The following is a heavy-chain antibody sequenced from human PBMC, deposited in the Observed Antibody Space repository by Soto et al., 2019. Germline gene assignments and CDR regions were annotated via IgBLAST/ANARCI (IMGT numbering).Heavy chain of an antibody. CDR1: GFTFSYYP. V-gene: IGHV3-30*04. D-gene: IGHD5-12*01. J-gene: IGHJ6*02. Sequence: QMQLVESGGGAVQPGRSLRLSCAASGFTFSYYPMRWVRQAPGKGLEWVAVISFDGSNKYYSDSVKGRFTISRDNSKNTLYLQMNSLRGEDTAVYYCARVPGDMVAILYICPLDGRESLSDVDVWGQGTTVTVSS. CDR2: ISFDGSNK. CDR3: ARVPGDMVAILYICPLDGRESLSDVDV.